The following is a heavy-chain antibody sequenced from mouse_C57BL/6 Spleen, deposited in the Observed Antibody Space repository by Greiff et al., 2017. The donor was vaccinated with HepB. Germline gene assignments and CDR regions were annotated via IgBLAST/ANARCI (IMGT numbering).Heavy chain of an antibody. CDR3: AREDYGFAY. J-gene: IGHJ3*01. D-gene: IGHD1-1*01. Sequence: EVMLVESGGDLVKPGGSLKLSCTASGFTFSSYGMSWVRQTPDKRLEWVATISSGGSYTYYPDSVKGRFTISRDNAKNTLYLQMSSLKSEDTAMYYCAREDYGFAYWGQGTLVTVSA. CDR2: ISSGGSYT. V-gene: IGHV5-6*01. CDR1: GFTFSSYG.